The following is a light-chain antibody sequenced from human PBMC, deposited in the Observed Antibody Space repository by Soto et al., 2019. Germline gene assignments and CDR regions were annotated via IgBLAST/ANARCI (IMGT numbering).Light chain of an antibody. CDR3: AAWDDTVRSYV. CDR2: RND. Sequence: QSVLTQPSSVSGTPGQGVTISCSGSISNIGNNYVYWFQQLPGTAPKVLTNRNDQRPSGVPGRFSGSKSGTSASLAISGLRSEDEADYYCAAWDDTVRSYVFGTGTKVTVL. CDR1: ISNIGNNY. J-gene: IGLJ1*01. V-gene: IGLV1-47*01.